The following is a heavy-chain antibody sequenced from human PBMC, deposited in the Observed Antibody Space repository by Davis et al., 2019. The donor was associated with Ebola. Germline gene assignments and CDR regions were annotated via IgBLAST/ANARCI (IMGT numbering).Heavy chain of an antibody. CDR1: GGSVSPYS. Sequence: MPGGSLRLSCTVSGGSVSPYSWTWIRQPPGKGLEWIGYIYSSGTTSYNPSLKSRVTISADTSKNQVALKLSSVTAADTAVYYCARDYYDSNGYLYYFDSWGQGTLATVSS. D-gene: IGHD3-22*01. CDR2: IYSSGTT. CDR3: ARDYYDSNGYLYYFDS. V-gene: IGHV4-59*02. J-gene: IGHJ4*02.